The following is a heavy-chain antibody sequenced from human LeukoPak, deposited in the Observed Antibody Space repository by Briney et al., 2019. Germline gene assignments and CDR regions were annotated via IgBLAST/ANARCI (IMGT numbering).Heavy chain of an antibody. D-gene: IGHD3-10*01. V-gene: IGHV4-34*01. CDR3: ARESGSYYGSGSYSLFDP. CDR1: GGSFSGYY. CDR2: IYYSGST. Sequence: SETLSLTCAVYGGSFSGYYWGWIRQPPGKGLEWIGSIYYSGSTYYNPSLKSRVTISVDTSKNQFSLKLSSVTAADTAVYYCARESGSYYGSGSYSLFDPWGQGTLVTVSS. J-gene: IGHJ5*02.